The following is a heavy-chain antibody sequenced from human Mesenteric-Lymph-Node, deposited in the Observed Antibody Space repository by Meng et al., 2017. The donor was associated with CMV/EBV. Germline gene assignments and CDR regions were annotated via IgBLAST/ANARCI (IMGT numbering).Heavy chain of an antibody. D-gene: IGHD2-2*01. Sequence: GESLKISCAASGFTFSNYAMTWVRQVPGKGLEWVSSISIRSDYIYYADSVKGRFTISRDNAKNSLYLQMNSLRAEDTAVYYCARGIVVVPAATDAFDIWGQGTMVTVSS. CDR3: ARGIVVVPAATDAFDI. CDR2: ISIRSDYI. V-gene: IGHV3-21*01. J-gene: IGHJ3*02. CDR1: GFTFSNYA.